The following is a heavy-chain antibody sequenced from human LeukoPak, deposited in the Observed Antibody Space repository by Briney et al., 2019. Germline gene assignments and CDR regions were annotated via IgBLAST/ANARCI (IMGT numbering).Heavy chain of an antibody. Sequence: SETLSLTCTVSGGSICSSSYYWGWIRQPPGKGLEWIGSINYSGSTYYNPSLKSRVTISVDTSKNQFSLKLSSVTAADTAVYYCARHTWRGTTSRYYFDYWGQGTLVTVSS. CDR1: GGSICSSSYY. D-gene: IGHD2-2*01. CDR2: INYSGST. V-gene: IGHV4-39*01. J-gene: IGHJ4*02. CDR3: ARHTWRGTTSRYYFDY.